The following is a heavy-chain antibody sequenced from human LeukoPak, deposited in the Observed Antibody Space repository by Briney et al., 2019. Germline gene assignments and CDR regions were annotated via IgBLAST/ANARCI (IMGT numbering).Heavy chain of an antibody. Sequence: PSETLSLTCAVYGGSFSGYYWSWIRQPPGKGLEWIGEINHSGSTNYNPSLKSRVTISVDTSKNQFSLKLSSVTAADTAVYYCARGRPDGSLITMIVVVITLGDAFDIWGQGTMVTVSS. V-gene: IGHV4-34*01. D-gene: IGHD3-22*01. CDR3: ARGRPDGSLITMIVVVITLGDAFDI. J-gene: IGHJ3*02. CDR1: GGSFSGYY. CDR2: INHSGST.